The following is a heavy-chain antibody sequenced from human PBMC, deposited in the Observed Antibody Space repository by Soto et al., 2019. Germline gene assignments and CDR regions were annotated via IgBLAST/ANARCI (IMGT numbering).Heavy chain of an antibody. V-gene: IGHV3-23*01. Sequence: GGSLRLSCAASGFTFSSYAMSWVRQAPGKGLEWVSAISGSGGSTYYADSVKGRFTISRDNSKNTLYLQMNSLRAEDTAVYYCAKCYSGYEAPSNFYYYYYMDVWGKRTTVTVSS. D-gene: IGHD5-12*01. J-gene: IGHJ6*03. CDR3: AKCYSGYEAPSNFYYYYYMDV. CDR1: GFTFSSYA. CDR2: ISGSGGST.